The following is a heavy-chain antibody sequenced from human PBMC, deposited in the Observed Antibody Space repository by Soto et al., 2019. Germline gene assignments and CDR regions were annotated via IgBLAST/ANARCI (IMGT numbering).Heavy chain of an antibody. Sequence: QVQLVESGGGVVQPGRSLRLSCAASGFTFSSYGMHWVRQAPGKGLEWVAVIWYDGSNKYYADSVKGRFTISRDNSKNTLYLQMNSSRAEDTAVYYCARDAGKRNYYGSGSNIAYYYYGMDVWGQGTTVTVSS. J-gene: IGHJ6*02. CDR2: IWYDGSNK. D-gene: IGHD3-10*01. V-gene: IGHV3-33*01. CDR1: GFTFSSYG. CDR3: ARDAGKRNYYGSGSNIAYYYYGMDV.